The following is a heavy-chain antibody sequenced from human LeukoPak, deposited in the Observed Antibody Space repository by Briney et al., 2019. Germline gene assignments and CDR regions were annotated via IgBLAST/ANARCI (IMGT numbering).Heavy chain of an antibody. CDR3: ARDAPGNCSSTSCYVYYYGMDV. CDR2: VNSDGSST. CDR1: GFTFSSYW. D-gene: IGHD2-2*01. J-gene: IGHJ6*04. Sequence: GGSLRLSCAASGFTFSSYWMHWVRQAPGKGLVWVSRVNSDGSSTSYADSVKGRFTISRDNAKNTLYLQMNSLRAEDTAVYYCARDAPGNCSSTSCYVYYYGMDVWGKGTTVTVSS. V-gene: IGHV3-74*01.